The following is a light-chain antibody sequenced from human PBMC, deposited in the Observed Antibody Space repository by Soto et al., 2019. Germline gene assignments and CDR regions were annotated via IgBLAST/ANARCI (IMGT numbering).Light chain of an antibody. J-gene: IGKJ4*01. Sequence: EIVMTQSPATLSVSPGERATLSCRASQSVSSNLAWYQQKPGQTPKLLIYVASPRATGIPARFSGSGSGTEFTPPISSLQSEDFAVYYCQQYNVWPLTFGGGTKVEFK. CDR1: QSVSSN. CDR3: QQYNVWPLT. V-gene: IGKV3-15*01. CDR2: VAS.